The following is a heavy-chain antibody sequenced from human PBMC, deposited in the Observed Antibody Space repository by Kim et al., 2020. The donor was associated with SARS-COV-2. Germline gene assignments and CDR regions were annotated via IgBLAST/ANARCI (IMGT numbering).Heavy chain of an antibody. CDR1: GGSFSGYY. CDR3: ARGGYYYGSGSYYIYSSGLFDY. J-gene: IGHJ4*02. D-gene: IGHD3-10*01. Sequence: SETLSLTCAVYGGSFSGYYWSWIRQPPGKGLEWIGEINHSGSTNYNPSLKSRVTISVDTSKNQFSLKLSSVTAADTAVYYCARGGYYYGSGSYYIYSSGLFDYWGQGTLVTVSS. V-gene: IGHV4-34*01. CDR2: INHSGST.